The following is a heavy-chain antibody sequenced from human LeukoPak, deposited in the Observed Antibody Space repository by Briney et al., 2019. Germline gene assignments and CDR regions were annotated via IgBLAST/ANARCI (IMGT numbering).Heavy chain of an antibody. CDR3: ARSGGRYYDSSGIFDY. D-gene: IGHD3-22*01. Sequence: SGPALVKPTQTLTLTCTFSGFSLSTSGMCVSWIRQPPGKALEWLARIDWDDDKYYSTSLKTRLTISKDTSKNQVVLTMTNMDPVDTATYYCARSGGRYYDSSGIFDYWGQGTLVTVSS. J-gene: IGHJ4*02. CDR2: IDWDDDK. CDR1: GFSLSTSGMC. V-gene: IGHV2-70*11.